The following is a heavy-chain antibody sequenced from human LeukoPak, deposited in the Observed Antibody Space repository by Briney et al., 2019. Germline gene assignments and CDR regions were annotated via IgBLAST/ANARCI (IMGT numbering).Heavy chain of an antibody. CDR2: ISGSGGII. Sequence: GGSLRLSCAASGFTFSSFGMSWVRQAPGKGLEWVSTISGSGGIIDYADSVKGRFTFSRDNSRNMVYLQMNSLRAEDTAVSYCAKDLTDYGDYIEGYWGQGTLVTVSS. J-gene: IGHJ4*02. CDR3: AKDLTDYGDYIEGY. CDR1: GFTFSSFG. D-gene: IGHD4-17*01. V-gene: IGHV3-23*01.